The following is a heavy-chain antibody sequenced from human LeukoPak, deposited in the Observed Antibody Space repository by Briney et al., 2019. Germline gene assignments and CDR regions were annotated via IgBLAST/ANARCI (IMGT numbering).Heavy chain of an antibody. J-gene: IGHJ1*01. V-gene: IGHV3-48*04. D-gene: IGHD6-13*01. Sequence: GGPLRLSCAASGFTFSSYSMNWVRQAPGKGLEWVSYISSSSSSIYYADSVKGRFTISRDNAKNSLYLQMNSLTAEDTAVYYCARDRDSTSWYVEYFQHWGQGTLVTVSS. CDR1: GFTFSSYS. CDR2: ISSSSSSI. CDR3: ARDRDSTSWYVEYFQH.